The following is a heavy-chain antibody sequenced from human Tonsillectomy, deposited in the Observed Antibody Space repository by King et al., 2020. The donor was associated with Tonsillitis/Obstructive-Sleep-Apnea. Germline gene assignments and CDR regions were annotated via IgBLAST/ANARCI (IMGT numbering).Heavy chain of an antibody. CDR1: GYTFTGYY. CDR2: INPNNGGT. V-gene: IGHV1-2*02. D-gene: IGHD4-17*01. Sequence: QLVQSGAEVKKPGASVKVSCKASGYTFTGYYIHWVRQAPGQGLEWRGWINPNNGGTKYAQKFQGRVTVTRDTSISTAYMELSSLRSDDTGVYFCTRRTVTDGFDYWGQGTLVTVSS. J-gene: IGHJ4*02. CDR3: TRRTVTDGFDY.